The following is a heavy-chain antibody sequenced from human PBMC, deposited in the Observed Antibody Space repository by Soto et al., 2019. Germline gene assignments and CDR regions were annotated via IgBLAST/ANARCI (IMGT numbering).Heavy chain of an antibody. CDR3: AREGGSYDSGGYLIRGAFDI. J-gene: IGHJ3*02. CDR1: GDSISRIDYY. D-gene: IGHD3-22*01. V-gene: IGHV4-31*01. Sequence: QVQLQESGPGLVKPSQTLSLTCSVSGDSISRIDYYWTWIRQHPEKGLEWIGNIYFRGNTYYSPSLESLLTISVDTSKNQFSLKLTSVXAAXXXXXYCAREGGSYDSGGYLIRGAFDIWGQGTMVTX. CDR2: IYFRGNT.